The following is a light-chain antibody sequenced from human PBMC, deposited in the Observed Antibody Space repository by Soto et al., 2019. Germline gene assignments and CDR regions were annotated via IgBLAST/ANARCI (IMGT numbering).Light chain of an antibody. CDR2: KAS. Sequence: DIQMTQSPSTLSGSVGDRVTITCRASQTISSWLAWYQQKPGKAPKLLIYKASTLKSGVPSRFSGSGSGTEFTLTISSLQPDDFATYCCQHYNSYSEAFGQGTKLELK. CDR1: QTISSW. CDR3: QHYNSYSEA. J-gene: IGKJ1*01. V-gene: IGKV1-5*03.